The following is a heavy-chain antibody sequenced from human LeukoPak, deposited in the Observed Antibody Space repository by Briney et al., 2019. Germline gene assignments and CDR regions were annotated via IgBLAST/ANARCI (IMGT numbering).Heavy chain of an antibody. J-gene: IGHJ3*02. CDR2: IWYDGRNK. CDR3: ARVNRGDAFDI. Sequence: GGSLRLSCAASGFTFSSYGMHWVRQAPGKGLEWVAVIWYDGRNKFYADSLKGRFTISRDNSENTLYLQMNSLRAEDTAVYYCARVNRGDAFDIWGQGTLVTVSS. CDR1: GFTFSSYG. V-gene: IGHV3-33*01. D-gene: IGHD3-16*02.